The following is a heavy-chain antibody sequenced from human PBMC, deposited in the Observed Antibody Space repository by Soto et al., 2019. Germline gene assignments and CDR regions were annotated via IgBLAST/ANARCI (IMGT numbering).Heavy chain of an antibody. CDR2: ITVGGAQK. V-gene: IGHV3-23*01. J-gene: IGHJ4*02. CDR3: TRMPGGGWQRFFDY. D-gene: IGHD5-12*01. Sequence: EVKLLESGGALVQPGGSLRLSCEASGFTFIDHDMSWVRQAPGKGLEWVSSITVGGAQKDYGQSVKGRFTISRDNSNDPLFLQKDGLWVEDTAIYYCTRMPGGGWQRFFDYWGQGTVVTVSS. CDR1: GFTFIDHD.